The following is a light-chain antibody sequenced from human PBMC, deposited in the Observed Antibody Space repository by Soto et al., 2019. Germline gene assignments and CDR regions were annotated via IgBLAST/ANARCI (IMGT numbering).Light chain of an antibody. Sequence: QLVLTQSPSASASLGASVKLTCTLSSGRSDYGIAWHQKPPDKGPRDLMKLNRDGSHNKGDGIPDRFSGSSSGAERYLIISSLQADDEADYYCQTWDTVVVFGGGTKVTVL. CDR2: LNRDGSH. CDR3: QTWDTVVV. J-gene: IGLJ2*01. V-gene: IGLV4-69*01. CDR1: SGRSDYG.